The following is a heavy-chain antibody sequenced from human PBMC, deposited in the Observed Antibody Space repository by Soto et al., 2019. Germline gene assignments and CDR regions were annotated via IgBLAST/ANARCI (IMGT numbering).Heavy chain of an antibody. CDR1: GVTFSTFE. CDR3: VKGGWLDY. Sequence: GGSLRLPSTASGVTFSTFEMTWVRQAPGKGLEWVSIIRPSGDSTDYADSVKGRFTISRDNSKNTLYLQLNNLRAEDTAVYYCVKGGWLDYWGQGTVVTVSS. CDR2: IRPSGDST. V-gene: IGHV3-23*01. J-gene: IGHJ4*02. D-gene: IGHD5-12*01.